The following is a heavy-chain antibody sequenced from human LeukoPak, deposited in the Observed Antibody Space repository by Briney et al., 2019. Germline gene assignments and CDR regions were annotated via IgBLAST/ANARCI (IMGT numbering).Heavy chain of an antibody. CDR3: ARGSTRANDY. V-gene: IGHV4-59*11. CDR1: GDSISRHH. CDR2: VYHYGTT. Sequence: SEALSLTCTVSGDSISRHHWRWVRQPPGKGMVRIGSVYHYGTTNYNPTLTSRVAISIDTSRNQLSLKLSSMTAADTAVYYCARGSTRANDYWGQGILVTVSS. J-gene: IGHJ4*02. D-gene: IGHD2/OR15-2a*01.